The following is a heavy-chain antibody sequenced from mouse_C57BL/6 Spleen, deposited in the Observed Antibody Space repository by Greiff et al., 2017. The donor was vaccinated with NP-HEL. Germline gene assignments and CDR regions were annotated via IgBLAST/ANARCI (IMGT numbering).Heavy chain of an antibody. V-gene: IGHV1-26*01. CDR3: ARAIVAPFDD. D-gene: IGHD1-1*01. CDR1: GYTFTDYY. CDR2: INPNNGGT. J-gene: IGHJ2*01. Sequence: EVQLQQSGPELVKPGASVKISCKASGYTFTDYYMNWVKQSHGKSLEWIGDINPNNGGTSYNQKFKGKATLTVDKSSSTAYMELRSLTSEDSAVYYCARAIVAPFDDWGQGTTLTVSS.